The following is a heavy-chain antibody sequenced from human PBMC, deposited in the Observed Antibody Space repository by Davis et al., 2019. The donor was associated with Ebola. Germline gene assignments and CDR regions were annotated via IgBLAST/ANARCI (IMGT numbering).Heavy chain of an antibody. CDR3: ARDSLNDDFWSGYMDV. Sequence: GESLKISCAASGFTFSDYYMSWIRQAPGKGLEWVSYISSSSSYTNYAYSVKGRFTISRDNAKKLLYLQMNSLRAEDTAVYYCARDSLNDDFWSGYMDVWGQGSTVTVSS. J-gene: IGHJ6*03. V-gene: IGHV3-11*05. D-gene: IGHD3-3*01. CDR2: ISSSSSYT. CDR1: GFTFSDYY.